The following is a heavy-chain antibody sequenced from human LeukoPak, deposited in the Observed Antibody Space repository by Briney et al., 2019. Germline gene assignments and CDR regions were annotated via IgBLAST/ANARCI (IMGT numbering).Heavy chain of an antibody. CDR2: ISSDGSST. CDR3: ARGGYYDSSGYYYPPYFDY. J-gene: IGHJ4*02. CDR1: GFTFSSYW. V-gene: IGHV3-74*01. Sequence: GGSLRLSCAASGFTFSSYWMHWVRQAPGKGLVWVSRISSDGSSTGYADSVKGRLTISRDNAKNTLYLQMNSLRAEDTAVYYCARGGYYDSSGYYYPPYFDYWGQGTLVTVSS. D-gene: IGHD3-22*01.